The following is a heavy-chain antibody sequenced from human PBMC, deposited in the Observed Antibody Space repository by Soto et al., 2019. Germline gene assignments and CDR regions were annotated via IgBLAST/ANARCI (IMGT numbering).Heavy chain of an antibody. CDR2: IYYSGST. J-gene: IGHJ3*02. Sequence: SETLSLTCTVSGGSISSYYWSWIRQPPGKGLEWIGYIYYSGSTNYNPSLKSRVTISVDTSKNQFSLKLSSVTAADTAVYYCARDSPVHDAFDIWGQGTMVTVSS. CDR3: ARDSPVHDAFDI. CDR1: GGSISSYY. V-gene: IGHV4-59*01.